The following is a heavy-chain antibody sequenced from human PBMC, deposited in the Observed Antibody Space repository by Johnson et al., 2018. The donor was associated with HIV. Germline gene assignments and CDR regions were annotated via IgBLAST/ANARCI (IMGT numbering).Heavy chain of an antibody. J-gene: IGHJ3*01. CDR1: GFIFSAYA. CDR3: VRGVEYSSSSGGDAFDL. V-gene: IGHV3-30-3*01. D-gene: IGHD6-6*01. Sequence: VQLVESGGGVVQPGRSLRLSCAASGFIFSAYAMHWVRQAPGKGLEWVALPSFDENYIYYADSVQGRFTISRDNSKHTLYLQMNSLRGDDTAVYFCVRGVEYSSSSGGDAFDLWGQGTAVTVSS. CDR2: PSFDENYI.